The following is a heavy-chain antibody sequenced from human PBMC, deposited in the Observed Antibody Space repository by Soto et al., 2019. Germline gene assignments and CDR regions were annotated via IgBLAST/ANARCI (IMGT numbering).Heavy chain of an antibody. CDR2: INPGDGST. CDR3: DREEMPTVNNYYYHVDV. CDR1: GYIFTSYY. D-gene: IGHD4-4*01. V-gene: IGHV1-46*03. Sequence: QVQLVQSGAEVRKPGASVKVSCKASGYIFTSYYIRWVRQAPGQGLEWMGVINPGDGSTIYAEKFQGRVTMTRDTSTSTVYMEVSSLRSEDTAVYYCDREEMPTVNNYYYHVDVWGKRTTVTVSS. J-gene: IGHJ6*03.